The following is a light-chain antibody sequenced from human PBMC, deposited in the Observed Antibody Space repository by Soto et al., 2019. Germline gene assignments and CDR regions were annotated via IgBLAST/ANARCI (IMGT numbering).Light chain of an antibody. CDR2: DVA. V-gene: IGLV2-14*01. Sequence: SLLTRPPSVSESHGQPITITCPRTTTDVGRYNYVSWYQQHPSQAPKLMTYDVANRPSGVSNRFPGSESGITGSLTNTWLQAESEADDYCSSNTTSSAYVFGTGSQGTVL. CDR3: SSNTTSSAYV. J-gene: IGLJ1*01. CDR1: TTDVGRYNY.